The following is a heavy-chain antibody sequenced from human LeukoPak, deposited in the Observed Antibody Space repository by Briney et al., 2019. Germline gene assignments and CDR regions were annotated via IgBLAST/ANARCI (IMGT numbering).Heavy chain of an antibody. CDR3: AKGYCSSTSCRFDY. CDR2: ISWNSGSI. Sequence: GGSLRLSCAASGFTFDDYAMHWVRQAPGKGLEWVSGISWNSGSIGYADSVKGRFTISRDNAKNSLYLQMNSLRAEDIALYYCAKGYCSSTSCRFDYWGQGALVTVSS. CDR1: GFTFDDYA. D-gene: IGHD2-2*01. J-gene: IGHJ4*02. V-gene: IGHV3-9*03.